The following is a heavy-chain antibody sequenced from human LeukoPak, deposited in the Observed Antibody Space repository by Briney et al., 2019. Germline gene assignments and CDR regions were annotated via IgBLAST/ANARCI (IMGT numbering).Heavy chain of an antibody. CDR1: GFTFSSVS. CDR3: ARARSGNYFDY. D-gene: IGHD3-3*01. J-gene: IGHJ4*02. Sequence: GASLRLSCAASGFTFSSVSMSWVRQAPGKGLEWISYISSSSSTIYYADSVKGRFTISRDNAKNSVYLQMNSLRAEDTAVYSCARARSGNYFDYWGQGTQVTVSS. CDR2: ISSSSSTI. V-gene: IGHV3-48*01.